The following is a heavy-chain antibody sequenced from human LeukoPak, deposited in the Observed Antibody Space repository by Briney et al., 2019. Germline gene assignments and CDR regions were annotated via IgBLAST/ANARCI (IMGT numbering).Heavy chain of an antibody. J-gene: IGHJ4*02. CDR3: ARPSWANGVGPFDY. D-gene: IGHD4-17*01. CDR2: IHHCGSN. V-gene: IGHV4-34*01. Sequence: LETLSLHCPGFGGFFHGYYWSWIRPPPGKGLGGIGEIHHCGSNNYNPSPQSRVTLSIDTFKDQFFPKLSSVTAADTAVYYCARPSWANGVGPFDYWGQGTLVTVSS. CDR1: GGFFHGYY.